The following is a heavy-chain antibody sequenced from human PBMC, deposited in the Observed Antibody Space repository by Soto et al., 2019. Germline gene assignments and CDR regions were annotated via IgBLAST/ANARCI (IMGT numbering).Heavy chain of an antibody. CDR1: GFTFSTYW. D-gene: IGHD1-26*01. J-gene: IGHJ6*02. V-gene: IGHV3-7*01. Sequence: EVQLVESGGGLVQPGGSLRLSCAASGFTFSTYWMSWVRRTPGKGLEWVANIKQDGTENYYVDCVRGRLTVSRDNAKSSLYLQMNSLRVEDTAVYYCTTSPHRDSERVFVWGQGTTVTVSS. CDR3: TTSPHRDSERVFV. CDR2: IKQDGTEN.